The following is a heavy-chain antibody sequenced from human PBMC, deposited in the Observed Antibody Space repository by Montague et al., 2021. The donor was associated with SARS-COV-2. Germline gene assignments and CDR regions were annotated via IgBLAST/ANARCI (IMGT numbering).Heavy chain of an antibody. CDR3: ARDWGEPGG. CDR2: IYHYGVIDTAAA. CDR1: GGSMSEFY. J-gene: IGHJ4*02. D-gene: IGHD3-16*01. Sequence: SETLSLTCTVSGGSMSEFYWSWIRQPPGKGLELIGYIYHYGVIDTAAAQYNPYLQCRVTISIDMSKNQFSLTLNSVTAADTAVYYCARDWGEPGGWGQGTLVTVSS. V-gene: IGHV4-59*01.